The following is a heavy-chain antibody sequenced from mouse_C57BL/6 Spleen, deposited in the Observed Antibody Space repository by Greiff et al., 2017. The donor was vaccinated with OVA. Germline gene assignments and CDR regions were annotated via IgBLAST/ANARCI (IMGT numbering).Heavy chain of an antibody. D-gene: IGHD3-1*01. J-gene: IGHJ2*01. CDR1: GYTFTSYW. CDR3: ARVKGYGYYFGY. V-gene: IGHV1-64*01. Sequence: QVQLQQPGAELVKPGASVKLSCKASGYTFTSYWMHWVKQRPGQGLEWIGMIHPNSGSTNYNEKFKSKATLTVDKSSSTAYMQLSSLTSEDSAVYYWARVKGYGYYFGYWGQGTTLTVSS. CDR2: IHPNSGST.